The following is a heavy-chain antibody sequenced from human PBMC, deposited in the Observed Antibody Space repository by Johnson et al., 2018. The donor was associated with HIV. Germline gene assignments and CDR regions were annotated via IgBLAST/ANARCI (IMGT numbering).Heavy chain of an antibody. CDR2: IWYDGSTK. CDR3: SKSDYPGMAVAGSADDDAFDI. D-gene: IGHD6-19*01. Sequence: VQLVESGGGVVQPGRSLRLSCAASGFTFSSYGMHWVRQAPGKGLEWVAVIWYDGSTKYYADSVKGRFTISRDNSKNTLYLQMNSRRVEDTAVYYCSKSDYPGMAVAGSADDDAFDIWGQGTMVTVSS. V-gene: IGHV3-33*06. CDR1: GFTFSSYG. J-gene: IGHJ3*02.